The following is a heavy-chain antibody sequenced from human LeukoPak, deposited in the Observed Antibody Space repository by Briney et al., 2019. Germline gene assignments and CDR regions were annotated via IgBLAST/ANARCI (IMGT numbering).Heavy chain of an antibody. CDR2: VNSDGSST. Sequence: GGSLRLSCAASGFTFSNYWMHWVRQAPGKGLVWVSRVNSDGSSTTYADSVKGRFTISRDNAKNTLYLQMDSLRAEDTAIYYCAKIPSATESFDYWGQGTLSPSPQ. CDR1: GFTFSNYW. J-gene: IGHJ4*02. D-gene: IGHD5-12*01. CDR3: AKIPSATESFDY. V-gene: IGHV3-74*01.